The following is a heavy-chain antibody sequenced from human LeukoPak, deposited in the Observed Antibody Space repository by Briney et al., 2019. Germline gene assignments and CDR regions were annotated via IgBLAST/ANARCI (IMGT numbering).Heavy chain of an antibody. CDR1: GDSFSSHY. CDR3: ARDLVTVTKGFDV. V-gene: IGHV4-59*11. D-gene: IGHD4-17*01. Sequence: KTSETLSLTCVVSGDSFSSHYWTWIRQFPGKGLEWIGYISYIGSTNYNPSLKSRVTISIDTSKNQFSLKLRSVTAADTAVYYCARDLVTVTKGFDVWGQGTMVNVSS. CDR2: ISYIGST. J-gene: IGHJ3*01.